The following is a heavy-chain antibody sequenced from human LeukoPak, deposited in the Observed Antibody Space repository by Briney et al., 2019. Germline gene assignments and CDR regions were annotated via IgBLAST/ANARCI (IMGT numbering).Heavy chain of an antibody. V-gene: IGHV3-21*04. CDR1: GFTFSSYI. CDR2: ISSSSSYI. CDR3: AKVLIGSGPFDY. D-gene: IGHD2/OR15-2a*01. J-gene: IGHJ4*02. Sequence: TGGSLRLSCAASGFTFSSYIMNWVRQAPGKGLEWVSSISSSSSYIYFADSVKGRFTISRDNSKNTLYLQMNSLRAEDTAVYYCAKVLIGSGPFDYWGQGTLVTVSS.